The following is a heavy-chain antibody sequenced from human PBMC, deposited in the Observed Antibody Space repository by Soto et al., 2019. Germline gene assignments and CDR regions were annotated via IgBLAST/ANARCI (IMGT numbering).Heavy chain of an antibody. Sequence: QLQLQESGPGLVKPSETLSLTCTVSGGSISSSSYYWGWIRQPPGKGLEWIGSIYYSGSTYYNPSLKSRVTISVDTSKNQFSLKLSSVTAADTAVYYCASDPPPYSGYDSEWFDPWGQGTLVTVSS. V-gene: IGHV4-39*01. CDR2: IYYSGST. CDR3: ASDPPPYSGYDSEWFDP. CDR1: GGSISSSSYY. J-gene: IGHJ5*02. D-gene: IGHD5-12*01.